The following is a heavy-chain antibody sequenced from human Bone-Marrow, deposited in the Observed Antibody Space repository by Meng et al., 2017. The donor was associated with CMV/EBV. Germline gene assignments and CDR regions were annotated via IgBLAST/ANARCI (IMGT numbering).Heavy chain of an antibody. D-gene: IGHD1-1*01. CDR1: GFTFSSHW. V-gene: IGHV3-74*01. CDR2: INSDGSST. Sequence: GESLKISCAASGFTFSSHWMHWVRQAPGKGLVWVSRINSDGSSTSYADSVKGRFTISRDNAKNTLYLQMNSLRAEDTAVYYCARAATGILFDYWGHGTLVTVSS. J-gene: IGHJ4*01. CDR3: ARAATGILFDY.